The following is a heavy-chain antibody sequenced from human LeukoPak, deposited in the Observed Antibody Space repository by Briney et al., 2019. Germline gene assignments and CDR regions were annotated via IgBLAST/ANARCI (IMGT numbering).Heavy chain of an antibody. CDR3: AKGPTTVTRAFDY. J-gene: IGHJ4*02. V-gene: IGHV1-18*01. D-gene: IGHD4-17*01. CDR1: GYSFTSNV. CDR2: ISAYNGNT. Sequence: ASVKVSCKASGYSFTSNVISWVRQAPGQGLEWMGWISAYNGNTNYAQKLQGRVTMTTDTSTSTAYMELRSLRSDDTAVYYCAKGPTTVTRAFDYWGQGTLVTVSS.